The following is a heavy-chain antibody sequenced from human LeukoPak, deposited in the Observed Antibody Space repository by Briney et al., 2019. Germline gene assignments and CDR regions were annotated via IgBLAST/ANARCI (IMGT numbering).Heavy chain of an antibody. J-gene: IGHJ4*02. D-gene: IGHD4-17*01. CDR3: AKWARNYGDYRAFDY. CDR2: ISGSGDST. Sequence: GGSLRLSCAASGFTFSTYAMSWVRQAPGKGLEWVSSISGSGDSTYYGASVKGRFTISRDNSKNTLFLQMNSLRAEDTAVYYCAKWARNYGDYRAFDYWGQGTLVTVSS. CDR1: GFTFSTYA. V-gene: IGHV3-23*01.